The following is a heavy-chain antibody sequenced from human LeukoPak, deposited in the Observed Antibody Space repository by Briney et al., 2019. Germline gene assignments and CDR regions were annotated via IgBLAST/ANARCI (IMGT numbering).Heavy chain of an antibody. J-gene: IGHJ4*02. CDR1: GYTFTNYF. Sequence: EASVKVSCNTSGYTFTNYFIHWVRQVPGQGLEWMGMVNPTGGSTSYAQSFQGRVTLTGDTSTSTVYREFSALTSEDTAVYYCAREHIYDYVWGSYRPFGYWGQGTLVTVSS. CDR3: AREHIYDYVWGSYRPFGY. D-gene: IGHD3-16*02. V-gene: IGHV1-46*01. CDR2: VNPTGGST.